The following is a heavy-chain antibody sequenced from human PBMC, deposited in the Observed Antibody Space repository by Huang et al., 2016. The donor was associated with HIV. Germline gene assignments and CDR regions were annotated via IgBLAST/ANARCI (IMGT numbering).Heavy chain of an antibody. V-gene: IGHV1-2*02. J-gene: IGHJ4*02. CDR3: ARDWSFGSSTSPAD. CDR1: GYTFTDSN. Sequence: QVQLVQSGAEVKNPGASVRVSCKASGYTFTDSNIHWVRQAPGQGLEWMGWINPKRGGTNYEKRVQGRITMTRDTTISTVHMDLRRIQSDDTAVYFCARDWSFGSSTSPADWGQGTLVTVSS. D-gene: IGHD6-6*01. CDR2: INPKRGGT.